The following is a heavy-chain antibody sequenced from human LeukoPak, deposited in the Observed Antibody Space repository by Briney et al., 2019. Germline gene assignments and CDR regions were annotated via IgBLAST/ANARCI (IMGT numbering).Heavy chain of an antibody. V-gene: IGHV4-61*01. CDR2: IYYSGST. Sequence: SETLSLTCTVSGGSISSSSFYWSWIRQPPGKGLEWIGYIYYSGSTHYNPSLKGRVTISLDTSGNQLSLKLTSVTVADTALYYCARDPKWRATTGTTAAFDIWGQGTMVTVSS. CDR1: GGSISSSSFY. CDR3: ARDPKWRATTGTTAAFDI. J-gene: IGHJ3*02. D-gene: IGHD1-1*01.